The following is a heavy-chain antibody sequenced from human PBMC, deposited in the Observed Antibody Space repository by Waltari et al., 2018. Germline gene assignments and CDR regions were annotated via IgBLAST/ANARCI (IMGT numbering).Heavy chain of an antibody. CDR1: GFTFNIHW. CDR3: ARDPGFSEFDL. J-gene: IGHJ3*01. CDR2: INQDGSEK. V-gene: IGHV3-7*01. Sequence: EVQLVESGGGLVQPGGSLRLSCAASGFTFNIHWMSWVRQAPGKGLEFVANINQDGSEKSYVDSVKGRFTISRDNAKNSMSLQMSSLRAEDAAVYYCARDPGFSEFDLWGQGTLVSISA.